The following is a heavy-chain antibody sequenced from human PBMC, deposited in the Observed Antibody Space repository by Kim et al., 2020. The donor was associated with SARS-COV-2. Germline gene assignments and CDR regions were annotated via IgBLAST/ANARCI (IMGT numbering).Heavy chain of an antibody. D-gene: IGHD3-16*01. Sequence: NTNDAQKLQGRVTMTTDTSTSTAYMELRSLRSDDTAVYYCARDQGDWFDPWGQGTLVTVSS. J-gene: IGHJ5*02. V-gene: IGHV1-18*01. CDR3: ARDQGDWFDP. CDR2: NT.